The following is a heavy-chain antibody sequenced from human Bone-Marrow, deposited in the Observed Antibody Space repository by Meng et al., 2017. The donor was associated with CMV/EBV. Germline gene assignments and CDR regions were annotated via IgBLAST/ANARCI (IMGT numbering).Heavy chain of an antibody. V-gene: IGHV4-31*03. CDR2: IYYSGRT. CDR1: GGSISIGGYY. D-gene: IGHD3-22*01. Sequence: TLSLTCTVSGGSISIGGYYWSWIRQHPGKGLEWIGYIYYSGRTYYNPSLKSRVTISVDTSENQFSLKLSSVTAADTAVYYCARVGYYYDSSGPSRWVDPCGQGTLVTVSS. J-gene: IGHJ5*02. CDR3: ARVGYYYDSSGPSRWVDP.